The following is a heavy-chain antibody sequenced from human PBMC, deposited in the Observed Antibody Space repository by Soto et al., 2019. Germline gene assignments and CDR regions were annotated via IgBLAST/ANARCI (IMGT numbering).Heavy chain of an antibody. CDR2: INPTGSP. J-gene: IGHJ3*02. V-gene: IGHV4-34*01. D-gene: IGHD6-19*01. Sequence: PSETLSLTCVVYGGSLTGYYWSWIRQPPGRGLEWIGEINPTGSPKYNPSLMSRVTISVDTSKNQFSMKLSSVTAADTAVFYCARSREQWLVDAFDIWGQGIMVTVSS. CDR3: ARSREQWLVDAFDI. CDR1: GGSLTGYY.